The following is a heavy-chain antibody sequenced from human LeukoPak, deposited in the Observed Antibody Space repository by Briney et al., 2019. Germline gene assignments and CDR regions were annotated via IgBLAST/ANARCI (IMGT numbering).Heavy chain of an antibody. J-gene: IGHJ4*02. CDR2: IYPGYSNI. Sequence: GESLKISCKGSGYSFTNYWIGWVRQMPGKGLGWMGIIYPGYSNIRYSPSFQGQVTISVDKSISTAYLQWSSLKASDTAMYYCARLAETEVAGTDYWGQGTLVTVSS. CDR1: GYSFTNYW. D-gene: IGHD6-19*01. CDR3: ARLAETEVAGTDY. V-gene: IGHV5-51*01.